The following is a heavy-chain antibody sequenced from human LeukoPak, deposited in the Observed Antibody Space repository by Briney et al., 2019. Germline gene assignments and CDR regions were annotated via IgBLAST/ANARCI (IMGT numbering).Heavy chain of an antibody. CDR1: GYSFNTYW. D-gene: IGHD6-13*01. CDR2: IYPGDSDT. J-gene: IGHJ4*02. V-gene: IGHV5-51*01. CDR3: AKLGAYSSSWYGFFDY. Sequence: GESLKISCKGSGYSFNTYWIGWVRQMPGKGLEWMGIIYPGDSDTKYSPSFQGQVTISADKSITTAYLQWSSLKASDTAMYYCAKLGAYSSSWYGFFDYWGQGTLVAVSS.